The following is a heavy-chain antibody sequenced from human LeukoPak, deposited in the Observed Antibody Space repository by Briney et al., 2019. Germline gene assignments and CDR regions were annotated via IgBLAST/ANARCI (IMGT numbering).Heavy chain of an antibody. Sequence: GGPLRLSCSASGFNLSRYPMIWVRQPPGKGLEYVSAIGFSVGSTYYAFALTGRFTISRDNSKNTLYLQMNSLRAEDTAVDYCAKHTTGKAFDIWGQGTMVTVSS. J-gene: IGHJ3*02. V-gene: IGHV3-23*01. CDR3: AKHTTGKAFDI. CDR2: IGFSVGST. D-gene: IGHD4-17*01. CDR1: GFNLSRYP.